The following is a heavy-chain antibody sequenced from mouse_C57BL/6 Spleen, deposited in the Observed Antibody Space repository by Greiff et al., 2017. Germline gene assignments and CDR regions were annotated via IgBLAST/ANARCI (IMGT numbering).Heavy chain of an antibody. J-gene: IGHJ1*03. Sequence: VQLQQPGAELVKPGASVKLSCKVSGYTFTSYWMHWVKQRPGQGLEWIGEIDPSDSYTNYNQKFKGKSTLTVDKSSSTAYMQLSSLTSEDSAVYYCARFYYGSYWYFDVWGTGTTVTVSS. CDR2: IDPSDSYT. D-gene: IGHD1-1*01. CDR1: GYTFTSYW. V-gene: IGHV1-69*01. CDR3: ARFYYGSYWYFDV.